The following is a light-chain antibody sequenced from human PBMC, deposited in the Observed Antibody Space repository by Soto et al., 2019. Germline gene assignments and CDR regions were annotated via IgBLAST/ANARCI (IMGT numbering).Light chain of an antibody. Sequence: EVVMTQSPASLSVSPGERVTLSCRASQNIRNNLAWYQQKPGQSPRLLISGASTREAGVQGRFSGSGSGTAFTLIISSLQSEDFAIYYWHQDTHWSQWTFGQGTKVDI. V-gene: IGKV3-15*01. CDR1: QNIRNN. CDR3: HQDTHWSQWT. CDR2: GAS. J-gene: IGKJ1*01.